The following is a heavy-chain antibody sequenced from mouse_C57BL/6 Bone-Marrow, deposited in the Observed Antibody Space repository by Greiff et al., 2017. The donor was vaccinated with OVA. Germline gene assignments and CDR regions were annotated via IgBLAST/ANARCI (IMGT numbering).Heavy chain of an antibody. CDR1: GYTFTDYY. D-gene: IGHD1-1*01. CDR2: INPYNGGT. J-gene: IGHJ3*01. CDR3: ARMGYGSPAWFAY. Sequence: EVQLQQSGPVLVKPGASVKMSCKASGYTFTDYYMNWVKQSHGKSLEWIGVINPYNGGTSYNQKFKGKATLTVDKSSSTAYMELNSLTSEDSAVYYCARMGYGSPAWFAYWGQGTLVTVSA. V-gene: IGHV1-19*01.